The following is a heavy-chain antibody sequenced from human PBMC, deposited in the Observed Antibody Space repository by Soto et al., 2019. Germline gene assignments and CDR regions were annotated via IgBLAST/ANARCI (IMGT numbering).Heavy chain of an antibody. Sequence: QVQLVESGGGVVEPGRSLRLSCAASGFTFSSYAMHWVRQAPGKGLEWVAVISHDGSITYYSDSVKGRFTMSRDNSNNTLFLQMSSLRCEDTAIYYCAKDEYWESHFYYFMDLWGRGTTVTVSS. CDR2: ISHDGSIT. J-gene: IGHJ6*03. V-gene: IGHV3-30*15. CDR1: GFTFSSYA. D-gene: IGHD3-16*01. CDR3: AKDEYWESHFYYFMDL.